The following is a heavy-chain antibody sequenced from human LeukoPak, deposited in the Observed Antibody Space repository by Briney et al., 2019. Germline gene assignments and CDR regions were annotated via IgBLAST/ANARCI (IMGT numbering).Heavy chain of an antibody. V-gene: IGHV4-31*03. J-gene: IGHJ4*02. D-gene: IGHD3-22*01. CDR2: IYYSGYT. Sequence: PSETLSLTCTVSGGSISSGGYYWRWIRQHPGKGLEWIGYIYYSGYTYYNPSLKSRVTISVDTSKNQFSLKLGSVTDADTAVYYCARGEHSSGYYYYFDYWGQGTLVTVSS. CDR3: ARGEHSSGYYYYFDY. CDR1: GGSISSGGYY.